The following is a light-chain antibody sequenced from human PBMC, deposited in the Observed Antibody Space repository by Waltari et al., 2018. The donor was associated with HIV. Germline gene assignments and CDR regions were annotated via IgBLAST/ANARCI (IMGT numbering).Light chain of an antibody. CDR1: SSDIGGYDY. V-gene: IGLV2-14*01. CDR2: GVS. J-gene: IGLJ2*01. CDR3: SAYTTYSPLAV. Sequence: QSALTQPASVSGSPGQSITISCTGTSSDIGGYDYVSGYQQHPGKAPKLLIYGVSSRPSGVSKRFSGSRSGNTASLTISGLQADDEAHYYCSAYTTYSPLAVFGGVTKLTVL.